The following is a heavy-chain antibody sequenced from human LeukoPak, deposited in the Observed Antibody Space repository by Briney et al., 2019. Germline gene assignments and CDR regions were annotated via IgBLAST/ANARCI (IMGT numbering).Heavy chain of an antibody. J-gene: IGHJ4*02. CDR2: INPNSGGT. V-gene: IGHV1-2*02. Sequence: ASVKVSCKASGYTFTGYYMHWVRQAPGQGLEWMGWINPNSGGTNYAQKFQGRATMTRDTSISTAYMELSRLRSDDTAVYYCARDLDDYGGKDNDYWGQGTLVTVSS. D-gene: IGHD4-23*01. CDR3: ARDLDDYGGKDNDY. CDR1: GYTFTGYY.